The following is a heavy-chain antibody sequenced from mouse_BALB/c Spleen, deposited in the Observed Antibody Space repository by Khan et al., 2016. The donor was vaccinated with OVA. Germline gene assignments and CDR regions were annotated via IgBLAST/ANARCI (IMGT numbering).Heavy chain of an antibody. J-gene: IGHJ2*01. Sequence: EVQLVESGPELVRPGASVKISCKASGYPFTGYFMNWVMQSHGKSLEWIGRINPHIGETFYNQRFKDKATLTVDESSSTAHLELRSLTSEDSAVYYCTRIYRSDFDYWGQGTTLTVSS. CDR1: GYPFTGYF. CDR3: TRIYRSDFDY. D-gene: IGHD1-1*01. CDR2: INPHIGET. V-gene: IGHV1-20*01.